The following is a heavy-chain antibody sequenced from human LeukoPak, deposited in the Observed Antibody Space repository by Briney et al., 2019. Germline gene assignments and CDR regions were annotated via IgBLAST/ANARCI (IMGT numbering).Heavy chain of an antibody. J-gene: IGHJ4*02. V-gene: IGHV1-18*01. CDR2: ISAYNGNT. Sequence: ASVKVFCKASGYTFTSYGISWVRQAPGQGLEWMGWISAYNGNTNYAQKLQGRVTMTTDTSTSTAYMELRSLRSDDTAVYYCARDFVIGHHGLTGYPPDYWGQGTLVTVPS. D-gene: IGHD3-9*01. CDR1: GYTFTSYG. CDR3: ARDFVIGHHGLTGYPPDY.